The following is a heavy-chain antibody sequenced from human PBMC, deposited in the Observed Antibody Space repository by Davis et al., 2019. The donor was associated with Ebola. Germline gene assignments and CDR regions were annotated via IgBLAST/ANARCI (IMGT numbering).Heavy chain of an antibody. CDR3: ASRDLSDAPYYYYGMDV. D-gene: IGHD2-21*01. Sequence: AASVKVSCKASGYTFTSYYMHWVRQAPGQGLEWMGIINPSGGSTSYAQKFQGRVTITADKSTSTAYMELSSLRSEDTAVYYCASRDLSDAPYYYYGMDVWGQGTTVTVSS. J-gene: IGHJ6*02. CDR2: INPSGGST. V-gene: IGHV1-46*01. CDR1: GYTFTSYY.